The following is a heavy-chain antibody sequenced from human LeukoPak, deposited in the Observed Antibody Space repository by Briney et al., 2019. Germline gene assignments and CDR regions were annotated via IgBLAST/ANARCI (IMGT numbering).Heavy chain of an antibody. Sequence: PSETLSLTCAVSGGSISSGGYSWSWIRQPPGKGLEWIGYIYHSGSTYYNPSLKSRVTISVDRSKNQFSLKLSSVTAADTAVYYCARLTNRHAFDIWGQGTMVTVSS. V-gene: IGHV4-30-2*01. CDR1: GGSISSGGYS. CDR3: ARLTNRHAFDI. D-gene: IGHD2-2*01. J-gene: IGHJ3*02. CDR2: IYHSGST.